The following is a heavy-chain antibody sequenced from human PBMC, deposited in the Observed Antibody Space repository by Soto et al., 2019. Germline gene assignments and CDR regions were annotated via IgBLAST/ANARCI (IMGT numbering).Heavy chain of an antibody. J-gene: IGHJ4*02. CDR1: GLTLGSYS. Sequence: SQGLSCAASGLTLGSYSMQCVRQAPGMGLAWVAVLSYDGSNKYYADSVKGRFTISRDNSKNALYLQMNSLRAEDTAVYYFAKEAAGTVTAPGVADYWGQGTLVTVSS. CDR3: AKEAAGTVTAPGVADY. D-gene: IGHD4-17*01. CDR2: LSYDGSNK. V-gene: IGHV3-30*18.